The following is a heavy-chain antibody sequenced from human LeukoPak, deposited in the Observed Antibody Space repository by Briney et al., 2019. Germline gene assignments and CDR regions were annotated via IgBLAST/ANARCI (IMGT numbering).Heavy chain of an antibody. CDR2: IYHSGNT. V-gene: IGHV4-38-2*02. CDR3: ARDLHSGSYYNAFDI. J-gene: IGHJ3*02. CDR1: AYSISSGYY. D-gene: IGHD1-26*01. Sequence: PSETPSLTCTVSAYSISSGYYWGWIRQPPGKGLEWIGSIYHSGNTYYNPSLKSRVTISVDTSKNQFSLKLSSVTAADTADYYCARDLHSGSYYNAFDIWGQGTMVTVSS.